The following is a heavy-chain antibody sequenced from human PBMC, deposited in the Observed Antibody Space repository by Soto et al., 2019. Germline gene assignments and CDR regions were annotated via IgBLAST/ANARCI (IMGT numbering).Heavy chain of an antibody. CDR3: ARGRYWGTVTTLGAFDM. D-gene: IGHD4-17*01. CDR2: IIPIFGTA. Sequence: SVKVSCKASGGTFSSYAISWVRQAPGQGLEWMGGIIPIFGTANYAQKFQGRVTITADESTSKAYMELSSLGSEDTAVYYCARGRYWGTVTTLGAFDMWGQGTMV. J-gene: IGHJ3*02. CDR1: GGTFSSYA. V-gene: IGHV1-69*13.